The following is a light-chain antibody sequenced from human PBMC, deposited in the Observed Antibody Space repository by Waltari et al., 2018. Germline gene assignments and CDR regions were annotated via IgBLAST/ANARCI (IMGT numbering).Light chain of an antibody. CDR3: QQYESDSPFT. J-gene: IGKJ3*01. V-gene: IGKV1-5*03. CDR1: QNINSW. CDR2: KAS. Sequence: DIQMTQSPSTLSASVGDRVTITCRASQNINSWLAWYQQKQGKAPKLLIYKASSLESGVPSRFSGSGSGTEFTLTISSLQPDDLATYYCQQYESDSPFTFGPGTKVDIK.